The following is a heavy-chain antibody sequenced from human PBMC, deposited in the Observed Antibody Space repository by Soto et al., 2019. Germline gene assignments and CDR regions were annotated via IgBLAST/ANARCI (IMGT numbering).Heavy chain of an antibody. D-gene: IGHD2-2*01. CDR1: GGTFSSYA. V-gene: IGHV1-69*12. Sequence: QVQLVQSGAEVKKPGSSVKVSCKASGGTFSSYAISWVRQAPGQGLEWMGGIIPLFGTANYAQKFQGRVTXIAXEXLSTAYMELSSLSSEDTAVYYCARDDLIVVPYGMDVWGQGTTVTVSS. J-gene: IGHJ6*02. CDR3: ARDDLIVVPYGMDV. CDR2: IIPLFGTA.